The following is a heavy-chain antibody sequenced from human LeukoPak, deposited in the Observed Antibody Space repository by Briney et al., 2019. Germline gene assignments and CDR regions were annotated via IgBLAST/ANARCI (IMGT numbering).Heavy chain of an antibody. V-gene: IGHV1-69*13. CDR1: GGTFSSYA. CDR2: IIPNFGTA. Sequence: SVKVSCKASGGTFSSYAISWVRQAPGQGLEWMGGIIPNFGTANYAQKFQGRVTITADESTSTAYMELSSLRSEDTAVYYCARVLSLVLTVTERAFDIWGQGTMVTVSS. CDR3: ARVLSLVLTVTERAFDI. D-gene: IGHD4-17*01. J-gene: IGHJ3*02.